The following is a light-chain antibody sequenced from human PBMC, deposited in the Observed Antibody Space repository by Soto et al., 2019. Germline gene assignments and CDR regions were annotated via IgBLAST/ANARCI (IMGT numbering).Light chain of an antibody. Sequence: QAVVTQEPSLTVSPGGTVTLTCGSSTGAVTSGHYPYWFQQKPGQAPRILVYDTSNKHSWTPARFSGSLLGGKAALTLSGAQPEDVADYYCLLSYTGARVFGGGTKLTVL. CDR1: TGAVTSGHY. J-gene: IGLJ2*01. CDR2: DTS. CDR3: LLSYTGARV. V-gene: IGLV7-46*01.